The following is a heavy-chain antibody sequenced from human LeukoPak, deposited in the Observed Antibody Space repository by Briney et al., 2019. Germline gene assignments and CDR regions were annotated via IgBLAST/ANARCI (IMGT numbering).Heavy chain of an antibody. V-gene: IGHV3-33*01. Sequence: GRSLRLSCAASGFTFSSYGMHWVRQAPGKGLEWVAVIWYDGSNKYYADSVKGRFTISRDNSKNTLYLQMNSLRAEDTAVYSCARAGGGYMDVWGKGTTVTVSS. CDR3: ARAGGGYMDV. D-gene: IGHD2-15*01. CDR2: IWYDGSNK. J-gene: IGHJ6*03. CDR1: GFTFSSYG.